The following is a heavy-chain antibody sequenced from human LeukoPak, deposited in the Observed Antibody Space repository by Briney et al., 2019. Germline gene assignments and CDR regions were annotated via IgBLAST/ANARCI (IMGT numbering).Heavy chain of an antibody. Sequence: SETLSLTCTVFCDCKIGYYWTWVRQPPGKGLEWIGYVYHTGTSNYNPSVRSRITMSVDTSKNQYSMKLTSVTAADTAVYFCAQALDAWFALDYWGLGTLVTVSS. V-gene: IGHV4-59*03. J-gene: IGHJ4*02. CDR1: CDCKIGYY. CDR3: AQALDAWFALDY. CDR2: VYHTGTS. D-gene: IGHD3-10*01.